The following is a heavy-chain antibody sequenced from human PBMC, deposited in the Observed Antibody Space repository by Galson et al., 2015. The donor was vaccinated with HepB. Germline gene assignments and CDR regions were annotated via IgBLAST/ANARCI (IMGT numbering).Heavy chain of an antibody. J-gene: IGHJ4*02. V-gene: IGHV3-30*18. Sequence: SLRLSCAASGFTFSSYGMRWVRQAPGKGLEWVALITYGGVSTYYADSVKGRFTISRDNSKNTLYLQMNSLRAEDTAVYYCTKDRGSAGVGLHEYWGQGDLVFVSS. D-gene: IGHD5-12*01. CDR1: GFTFSSYG. CDR2: ITYGGVST. CDR3: TKDRGSAGVGLHEY.